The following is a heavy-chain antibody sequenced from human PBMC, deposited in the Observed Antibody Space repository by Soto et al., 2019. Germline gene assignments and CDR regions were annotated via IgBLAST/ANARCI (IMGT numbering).Heavy chain of an antibody. J-gene: IGHJ5*02. D-gene: IGHD4-17*01. V-gene: IGHV4-59*01. CDR2: IYYSGNT. CDR1: GGSISTSY. Sequence: SETLSLTCTVSGGSISTSYWSWLRQPPEKGLEWIGYIYYSGNTNYNPSLKSRVSISVDTSKSQFSLKLSSVTAADTAVYYCERDDDYADLGSWGPGTLVTVSS. CDR3: ERDDDYADLGS.